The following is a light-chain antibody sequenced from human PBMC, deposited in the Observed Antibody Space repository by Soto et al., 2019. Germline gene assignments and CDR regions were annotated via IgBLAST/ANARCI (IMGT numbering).Light chain of an antibody. V-gene: IGKV3-20*01. CDR3: QQYDDSPLT. CDR1: QSVSSGH. CDR2: GAS. J-gene: IGKJ1*01. Sequence: DIVLTQSPCSLSLSPGERVSLSCRASQSVSSGHLAWYQQKPGQAPRLLIYGASSRASGIPDRFSGSGSGTDFTLTISRLEPEDYAVYYCQQYDDSPLTFGQGTKVDIK.